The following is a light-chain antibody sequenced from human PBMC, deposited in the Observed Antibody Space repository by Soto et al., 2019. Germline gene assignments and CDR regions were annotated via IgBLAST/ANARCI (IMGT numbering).Light chain of an antibody. V-gene: IGKV3-20*01. CDR3: QHYGTSRT. CDR1: QSVSSSY. CDR2: AAF. J-gene: IGKJ1*01. Sequence: EIVLTQSPGTLSLSPGERATLSCRASQSVSSSYLAWYQHKPGQAPRLFIYAAFSRATGIPDRFSGSGSGTDYTLTISRLEPEDFAVYYCQHYGTSRTFGQGTKVDIK.